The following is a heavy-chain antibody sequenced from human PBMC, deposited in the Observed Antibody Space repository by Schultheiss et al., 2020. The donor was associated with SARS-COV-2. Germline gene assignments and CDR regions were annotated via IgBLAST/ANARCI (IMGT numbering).Heavy chain of an antibody. D-gene: IGHD2-15*01. V-gene: IGHV4-59*12. J-gene: IGHJ4*02. CDR3: ARGPYCSGGSCYGHAPGGY. CDR2: IYYSGST. CDR1: GGSISSYY. Sequence: ESLKISCTVSGGSISSYYWSWIRQPPGKGLEWIGYIYYSGSTNYNPSLKSRVTISVDTSKNQFSLKLSSVTAADTAVYYCARGPYCSGGSCYGHAPGGYWGQGTLVTVSS.